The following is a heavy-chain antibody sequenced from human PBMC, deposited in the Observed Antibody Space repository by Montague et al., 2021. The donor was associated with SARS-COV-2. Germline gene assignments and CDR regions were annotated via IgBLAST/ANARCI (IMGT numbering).Heavy chain of an antibody. D-gene: IGHD6-13*01. CDR1: GDSVSSNTAA. J-gene: IGHJ4*02. V-gene: IGHV6-1*01. CDR2: SYYRSKWYY. Sequence: CAISGDSVSSNTAAWNWIRQSPSRGLEWLGRSYYRSKWYYDYAVSVKSRMTINPDTSKNQFSLQLSSVTPEDRAVYYCAGDPRYSLSWSFDYWGQGTLVTVSS. CDR3: AGDPRYSLSWSFDY.